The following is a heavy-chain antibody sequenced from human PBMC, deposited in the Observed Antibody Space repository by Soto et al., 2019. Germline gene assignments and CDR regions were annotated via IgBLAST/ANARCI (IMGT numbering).Heavy chain of an antibody. Sequence: PSETLSLTCVLAGGSMSRGGQSWSWIRQPPGKGLAWLGFIYYTGSTYYNPSLKSRVTLSGDRSNNQFSLILTSVTAADTAMSFCARGPPRLSPCWDVWGQGTTVTVSS. V-gene: IGHV4-30-2*01. CDR2: IYYTGST. D-gene: IGHD6-25*01. CDR1: GGSMSRGGQS. J-gene: IGHJ6*01. CDR3: ARGPPRLSPCWDV.